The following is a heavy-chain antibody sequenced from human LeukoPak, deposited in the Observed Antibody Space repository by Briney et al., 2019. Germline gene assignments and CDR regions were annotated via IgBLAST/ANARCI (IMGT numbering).Heavy chain of an antibody. Sequence: GGXXRLSCAASGFTFDDYAMHWVRQAPGRGLEGVSLICWDGGSTYYADSVKGRFTIYRDNSKNSLYLQMNSLRAEDTALYYCAKGQYRSNYYFDYWGQGTLVTVSS. CDR3: AKGQYRSNYYFDY. D-gene: IGHD2/OR15-2a*01. CDR2: ICWDGGST. J-gene: IGHJ4*02. V-gene: IGHV3-43D*03. CDR1: GFTFDDYA.